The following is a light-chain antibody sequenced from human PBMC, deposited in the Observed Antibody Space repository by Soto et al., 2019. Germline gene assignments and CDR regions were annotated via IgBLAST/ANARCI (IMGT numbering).Light chain of an antibody. CDR1: QTISSH. Sequence: DIQMTQAPSSLSASVGGRVIITFRASQTISSHLNWYQQKPGKAPNLLVYAASSLQSGVPSRFTGSGSGTDFTLTISSLQPEDFATYFCQQSYTTPITFGQGTRLEIK. CDR3: QQSYTTPIT. CDR2: AAS. V-gene: IGKV1-39*01. J-gene: IGKJ5*01.